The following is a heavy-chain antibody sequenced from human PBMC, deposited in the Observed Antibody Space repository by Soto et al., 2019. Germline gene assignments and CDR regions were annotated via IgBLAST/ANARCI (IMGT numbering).Heavy chain of an antibody. V-gene: IGHV3-30-3*01. Sequence: QVQLVESGGGMVQPGRSLRLSCAASGFTFSSYAMHWVRQAPGKGLEWVAVISYDGSNKYYADSVKGRFTISRDNSKNTLYLQMNSLRAEDTAVYYCARGKAHFDYWGQGTLVTVSS. CDR3: ARGKAHFDY. CDR1: GFTFSSYA. CDR2: ISYDGSNK. J-gene: IGHJ4*02.